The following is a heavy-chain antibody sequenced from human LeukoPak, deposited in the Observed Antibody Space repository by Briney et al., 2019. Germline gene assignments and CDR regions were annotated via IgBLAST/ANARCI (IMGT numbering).Heavy chain of an antibody. Sequence: SETLSLTCTVSGGSISSYYWSWIRQPPGKGLEWIGYIYTSGSTDYNPSLKSRVTISVDTSKNQFSLKLSSVTAADTAVYYCASQVGATTSPFDYWGQGTLVTVSS. D-gene: IGHD1-26*01. CDR1: GGSISSYY. CDR3: ASQVGATTSPFDY. V-gene: IGHV4-4*09. J-gene: IGHJ4*02. CDR2: IYTSGST.